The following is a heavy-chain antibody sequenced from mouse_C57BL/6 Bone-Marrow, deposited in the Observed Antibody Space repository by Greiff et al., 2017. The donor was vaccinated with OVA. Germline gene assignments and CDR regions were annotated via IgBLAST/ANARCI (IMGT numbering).Heavy chain of an antibody. CDR3: ARGGGWLLR. Sequence: VQLQPSGPELVKPGASVQMSCTASGYTFTDYNMHWVKQSHGKSLEWIGYINPNTGGTTYNQKFTGQATLTVNKSSSTAYMELRSLTSEDAAVYYCARGGGWLLRGGQGTLVTVSA. J-gene: IGHJ3*01. D-gene: IGHD2-3*01. CDR2: INPNTGGT. V-gene: IGHV1-22*01. CDR1: GYTFTDYN.